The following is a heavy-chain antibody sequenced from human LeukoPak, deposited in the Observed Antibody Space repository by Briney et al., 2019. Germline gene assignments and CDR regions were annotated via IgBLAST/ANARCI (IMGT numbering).Heavy chain of an antibody. CDR2: INHSGST. Sequence: SETLSLTCALYSGSFRGYYWSWIRQPPGKGLEWIGEINHSGSTNYNPSLKSRVTISVDTSKNQFSLKLSSVTAADTAVYYCARGQAQYYYYYGMDVWGQGTTVTVSS. CDR1: SGSFRGYY. D-gene: IGHD6-6*01. J-gene: IGHJ6*02. CDR3: ARGQAQYYYYYGMDV. V-gene: IGHV4-34*01.